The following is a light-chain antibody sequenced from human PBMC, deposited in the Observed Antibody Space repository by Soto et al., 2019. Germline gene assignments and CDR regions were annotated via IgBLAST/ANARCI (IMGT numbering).Light chain of an antibody. V-gene: IGLV2-14*01. CDR3: CSYTTSNTRQIV. CDR1: SSDVGGYNY. Sequence: QSALNQPASVSGSPGQSITISCTGTSSDVGGYNYVSWYQRHPGKAPKFMIYDVSNRPSGVSNRFSGSKSGNTASLTISGLQAEDEADYYCCSYTTSNTRQIVFGTGTKVTVL. CDR2: DVS. J-gene: IGLJ1*01.